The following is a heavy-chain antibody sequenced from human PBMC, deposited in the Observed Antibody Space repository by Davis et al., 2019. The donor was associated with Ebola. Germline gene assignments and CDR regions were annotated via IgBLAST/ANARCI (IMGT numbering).Heavy chain of an antibody. V-gene: IGHV3-23*01. CDR3: AKDTPNIWFDV. CDR2: LGTSADT. Sequence: PGGSLRLSCAASGFIFSSYVMSWVRQAPGKGLEWVSTLGTSADTYYADSVKGRFTISRDNSKNTLHLQMNSLRVEDTAIYYCAKDTPNIWFDVWGQGTMVAVSS. J-gene: IGHJ3*01. CDR1: GFIFSSYV. D-gene: IGHD2-15*01.